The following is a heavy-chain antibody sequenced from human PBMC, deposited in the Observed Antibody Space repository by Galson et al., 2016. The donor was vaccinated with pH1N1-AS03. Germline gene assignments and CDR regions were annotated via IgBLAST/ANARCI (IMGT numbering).Heavy chain of an antibody. CDR2: IHPIFGTQ. J-gene: IGHJ4*02. CDR3: ARERHSESSGRYLYESEH. V-gene: IGHV1-69*13. D-gene: IGHD3-22*01. CDR1: GGTFSNYA. Sequence: SVKVSCKVSGGTFSNYAISWMRQAPGQGLEWMGGIHPIFGTQSYAQKFQGRLTLTADDSTDAAYMELTSLTAEDTAIYYGARERHSESSGRYLYESEHWGQGTLVIVSS.